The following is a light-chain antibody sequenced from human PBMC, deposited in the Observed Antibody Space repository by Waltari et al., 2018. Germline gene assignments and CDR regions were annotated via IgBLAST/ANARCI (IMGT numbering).Light chain of an antibody. J-gene: IGKJ1*01. CDR1: QSVSRS. V-gene: IGKV3-20*01. CDR2: GAS. Sequence: SCRARQSVSRSLAWYQQKPGQAPRLLIYGASNRAAGIPDRFSGSGSGTDFSLTISRLEPEDFAVYYCQHYVRLPATFGQGTKVEI. CDR3: QHYVRLPAT.